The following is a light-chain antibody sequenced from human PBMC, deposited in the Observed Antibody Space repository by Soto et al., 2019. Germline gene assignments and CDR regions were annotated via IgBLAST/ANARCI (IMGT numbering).Light chain of an antibody. Sequence: QMTQSPSTLSASVGDRVTITCRASQSILSWLAWYQHKPGKAPKLLIYDASSLESGVPSRFSGSRSGTEFTLTISSLQPDDIATYYCQQYDTYWTFGQGTKVEI. CDR1: QSILSW. J-gene: IGKJ1*01. CDR2: DAS. CDR3: QQYDTYWT. V-gene: IGKV1-5*01.